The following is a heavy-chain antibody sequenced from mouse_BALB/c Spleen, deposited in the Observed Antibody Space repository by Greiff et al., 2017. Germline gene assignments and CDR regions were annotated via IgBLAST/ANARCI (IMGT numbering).Heavy chain of an antibody. V-gene: IGHV14-3*02. CDR3: ARNDYDEGGAY. D-gene: IGHD2-4*01. CDR2: IDPANGNT. Sequence: VQLQQSGAELVKPGASVKLSCTASGFNIKDTYMHWVKQRPEQGLEWIGRIDPANGNTKYDPKFQGKATITADTSSNTAYLQLSSLTSEDTAVYYCARNDYDEGGAYWGQGTLVTVSA. J-gene: IGHJ3*01. CDR1: GFNIKDTY.